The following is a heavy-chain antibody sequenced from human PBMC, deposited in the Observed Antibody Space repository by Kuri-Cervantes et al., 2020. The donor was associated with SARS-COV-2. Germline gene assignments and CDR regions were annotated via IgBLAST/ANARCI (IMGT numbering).Heavy chain of an antibody. J-gene: IGHJ3*02. CDR2: IGPSGTTK. CDR1: GFIFSDYY. V-gene: IGHV3-11*04. Sequence: GGSLRLSCTASGFIFSDYYMTWIRQAPGKGLEWVSNIGPSGTTKYYADSVKGRFTISRDNAKNSLYLQMNSLRAEDTAVYYCASFPNDYGDYGDAFDIWGQGTMVTVSS. CDR3: ASFPNDYGDYGDAFDI. D-gene: IGHD4-17*01.